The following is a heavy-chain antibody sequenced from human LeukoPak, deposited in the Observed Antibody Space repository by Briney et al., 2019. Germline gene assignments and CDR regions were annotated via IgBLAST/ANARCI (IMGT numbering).Heavy chain of an antibody. Sequence: SVKVSCMASGGTFSSYAISWVRQAPGQGLEWMGGIIPIFGTANYAQKFQGRVTITADESTSTAYMELSSLRSEDTAVYYCARDQDSSGHDYGMDVWGQGTTVTVSS. V-gene: IGHV1-69*13. CDR2: IIPIFGTA. CDR1: GGTFSSYA. J-gene: IGHJ6*02. D-gene: IGHD6-19*01. CDR3: ARDQDSSGHDYGMDV.